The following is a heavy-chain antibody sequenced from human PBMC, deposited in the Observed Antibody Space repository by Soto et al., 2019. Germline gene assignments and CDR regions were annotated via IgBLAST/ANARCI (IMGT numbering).Heavy chain of an antibody. V-gene: IGHV1-3*01. CDR2: INPGNGDT. D-gene: IGHD2-2*01. J-gene: IGHJ6*02. Sequence: QVQLVQSGTEVKKPGASVKVSCKTSGYGFTKSGLHWVRQAPGQRLEWMGWINPGNGDTKYSQKFQGRVTITRDTSATTAYIELSSLRSEDSAVFYCARTDCSSTSCYNYYYYGMDVWGQGTTVTVSS. CDR1: GYGFTKSG. CDR3: ARTDCSSTSCYNYYYYGMDV.